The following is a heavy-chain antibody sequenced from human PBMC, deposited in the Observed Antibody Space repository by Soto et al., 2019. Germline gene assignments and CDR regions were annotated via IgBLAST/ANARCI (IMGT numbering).Heavy chain of an antibody. Sequence: QVQLVQSGAEVKKPGSSVKVSCKASGGTFSSYAISWVRQAPGQGLEWMGGIIPISGTANYAQKFQGRVTITVDESTSTVSMELSSLRSEDTAVYFCARSQGSSTSLEIYYYYYYGMDVWGQGTTVTLSS. J-gene: IGHJ6*02. CDR2: IIPISGTA. CDR3: ARSQGSSTSLEIYYYYYYGMDV. CDR1: GGTFSSYA. V-gene: IGHV1-69*01. D-gene: IGHD2-2*01.